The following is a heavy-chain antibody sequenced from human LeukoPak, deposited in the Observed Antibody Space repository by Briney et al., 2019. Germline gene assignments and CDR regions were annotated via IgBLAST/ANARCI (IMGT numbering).Heavy chain of an antibody. CDR1: GYSFTSYW. V-gene: IGHV5-51*01. CDR3: ARHSMPGYYDSSGYYYDLGY. Sequence: GESLKISCKGSGYSFTSYWIGWVRQMPGKGLEWMGIIYPGDSDTRYSPSFQGQVTISADKSISTAYLQWSSLKASDTAMYYCARHSMPGYYDSSGYYYDLGYWGQGTLVTVSS. CDR2: IYPGDSDT. J-gene: IGHJ4*02. D-gene: IGHD3-22*01.